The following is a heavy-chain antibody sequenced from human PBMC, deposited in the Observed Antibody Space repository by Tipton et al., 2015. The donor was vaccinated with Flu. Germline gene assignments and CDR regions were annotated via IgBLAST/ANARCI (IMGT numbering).Heavy chain of an antibody. Sequence: QLVQSGAEVKKPGASVKVSCQASGYSFTGHYMHWVRQAPGQGLEWMGWINPSSGDTVYAQKFQGRVTMTRDSSISTGYMELKSLQSDDTAVYYCARELGEFDYWGQGTLVSLSS. J-gene: IGHJ4*02. V-gene: IGHV1-2*02. D-gene: IGHD3-16*01. CDR1: GYSFTGHY. CDR2: INPSSGDT. CDR3: ARELGEFDY.